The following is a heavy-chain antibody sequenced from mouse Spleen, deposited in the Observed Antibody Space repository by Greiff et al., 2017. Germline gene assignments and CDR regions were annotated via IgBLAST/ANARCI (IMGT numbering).Heavy chain of an antibody. J-gene: IGHJ1*01. Sequence: EVQVVESGGGLVKLGGSLKLSCAASGFTFSSYYMSWVRQTPEKRLEWVATISSGGGSTYYPDSVKGRFTISRDNAKNTLYLQMSSLNSEDTAVYYCARDPHWYFDVWGAGTTVTVSS. CDR3: ARDPHWYFDV. CDR2: ISSGGGST. V-gene: IGHV5-12-1*01. CDR1: GFTFSSYY.